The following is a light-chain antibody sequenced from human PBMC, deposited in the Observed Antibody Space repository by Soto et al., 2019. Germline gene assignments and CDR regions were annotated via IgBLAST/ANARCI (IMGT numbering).Light chain of an antibody. Sequence: QSVLTQPPSVSGAPGQRVTISCTGSSSNIGAGFDVHWYQQLPGTAPKLLIYGNTNRPSGVPDRFSGSKSGTSASLAITGLQAEDEGDYHCRSFDSSLNTFYVFGTGTKVTVL. CDR3: RSFDSSLNTFYV. J-gene: IGLJ1*01. V-gene: IGLV1-40*01. CDR2: GNT. CDR1: SSNIGAGFD.